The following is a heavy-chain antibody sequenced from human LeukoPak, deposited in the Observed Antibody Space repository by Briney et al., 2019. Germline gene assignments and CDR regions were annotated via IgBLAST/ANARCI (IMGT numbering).Heavy chain of an antibody. V-gene: IGHV3-23*01. J-gene: IGHJ4*02. CDR1: GFTFSTYA. D-gene: IGHD3-10*01. Sequence: GGSLRLSCAASGFTFSTYAMSWVRQAPGKGLEWVSGISGSGDSTYYADSAKGRFTISRDNSKSTLCLQMSSLRAEDTAIYYCAKSNLVRGVTSSDYWGQGSLVTVSS. CDR3: AKSNLVRGVTSSDY. CDR2: ISGSGDST.